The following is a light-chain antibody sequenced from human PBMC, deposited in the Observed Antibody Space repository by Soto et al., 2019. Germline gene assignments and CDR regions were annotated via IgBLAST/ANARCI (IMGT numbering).Light chain of an antibody. Sequence: DIQMTQSPSTLSASVGDRITITCRASQDINKWLAWYQQKPGKAPNLLISKASNLESGVPSRFSGSGSGTEYTLTISSLQPEDFATYYCRQYNSFWWTFGQGTKVDIK. CDR2: KAS. CDR1: QDINKW. J-gene: IGKJ1*01. CDR3: RQYNSFWWT. V-gene: IGKV1-5*03.